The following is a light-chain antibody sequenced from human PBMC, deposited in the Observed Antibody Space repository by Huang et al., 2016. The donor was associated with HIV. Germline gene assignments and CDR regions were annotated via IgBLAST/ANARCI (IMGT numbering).Light chain of an antibody. CDR1: QDIRKY. J-gene: IGKJ2*01. CDR3: QQYHSLYT. Sequence: DIRMSQSPSFLSASIGDRVTITCQASQDIRKYLNWYQQKPGKAPKLLIYDASNLETGVPSRCGGSGSGTNFTFTISSLQSEDIAKYYCQQYHSLYTFGQGTKLEIK. V-gene: IGKV1-33*01. CDR2: DAS.